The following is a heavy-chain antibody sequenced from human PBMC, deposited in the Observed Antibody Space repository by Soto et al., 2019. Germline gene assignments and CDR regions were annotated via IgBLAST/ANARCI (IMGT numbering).Heavy chain of an antibody. CDR1: GGSFSGYY. Sequence: QVQLQQWGAGLLKPSETLSLTCAVYGGSFSGYYWSWIRQPPGKGLEWIGEINHSGSTNYNPSLKSRVTISVDTSKNQFSLKLSSVTAADTAVYYCARSPLLVAATGRPIDYWGQGTLVTVSS. D-gene: IGHD2-15*01. J-gene: IGHJ4*02. CDR3: ARSPLLVAATGRPIDY. CDR2: INHSGST. V-gene: IGHV4-34*01.